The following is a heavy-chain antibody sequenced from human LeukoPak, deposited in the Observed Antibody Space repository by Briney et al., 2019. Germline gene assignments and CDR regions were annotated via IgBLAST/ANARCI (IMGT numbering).Heavy chain of an antibody. CDR1: GFIFSTYA. V-gene: IGHV3-23*01. D-gene: IGHD6-13*01. CDR3: ARVIRAAPGKSYFDY. J-gene: IGHJ4*02. CDR2: ISGSGGST. Sequence: GALRLSCATSGFIFSTYALSWVRQAPGKGLEWASSISGSGGSTYHADSVKGRFTISRDSSKNTLYLQMNCLRAEDTAIYYCARVIRAAPGKSYFDYWGQGTLVTVSS.